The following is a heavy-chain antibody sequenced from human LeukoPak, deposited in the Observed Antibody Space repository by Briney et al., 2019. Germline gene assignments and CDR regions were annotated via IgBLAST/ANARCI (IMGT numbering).Heavy chain of an antibody. J-gene: IGHJ4*02. V-gene: IGHV4-39*01. CDR1: GGSISSSSYY. CDR3: ARHPAYYYGSGSYRPGTVDY. CDR2: IHYNGNT. D-gene: IGHD3-10*01. Sequence: SETLSLTCTVSGGSISSSSYYWGWVRQPPGKGLEWIGSIHYNGNTYYNMSLKSRVTISVDTSKDQFSLKLSSVTAADTAVYHCARHPAYYYGSGSYRPGTVDYWGQGTLVTVSS.